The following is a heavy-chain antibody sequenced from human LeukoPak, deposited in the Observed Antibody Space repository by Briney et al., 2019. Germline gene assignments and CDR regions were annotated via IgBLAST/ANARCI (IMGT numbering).Heavy chain of an antibody. D-gene: IGHD3-22*01. CDR2: ISSSSDYI. CDR1: GFTFSDGW. Sequence: GGSLRLSCAASGFTFSDGWMNWVRQAPGKGLEWVSSISSSSDYIYYADSVKGRFTISRDNAKNSLYLQMNSLRAEDTAVYYCARQKYYYDSSGYGAFDYWGQGTLVTVSS. CDR3: ARQKYYYDSSGYGAFDY. J-gene: IGHJ4*02. V-gene: IGHV3-21*01.